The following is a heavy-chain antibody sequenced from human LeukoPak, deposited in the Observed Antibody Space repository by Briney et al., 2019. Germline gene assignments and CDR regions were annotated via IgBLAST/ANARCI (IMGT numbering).Heavy chain of an antibody. CDR1: GYTFTSYA. CDR2: INAGNGNT. D-gene: IGHD3-9*01. V-gene: IGHV1-3*01. J-gene: IGHJ5*02. CDR3: AMDILTGTGLNP. Sequence: GASVTVSCKASGYTFTSYAMHWVRQAPGQRLEWMGWINAGNGNTKYSQKFQGRVTITRDTSASTAYMELSSLRSEDTAVYYCAMDILTGTGLNPRGQGTLVTVSS.